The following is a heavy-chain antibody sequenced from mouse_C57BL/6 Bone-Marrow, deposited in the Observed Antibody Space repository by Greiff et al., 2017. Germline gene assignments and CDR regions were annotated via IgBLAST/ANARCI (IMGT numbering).Heavy chain of an antibody. Sequence: QVQLQQPGAELVMPGASVKLSCKASGYTFTSYWMNWVKQRPGQGLEWIGEIDPSDSYTNYNQKFKGKSTLTVDKSSSTAYMQLSSLTSEDSAVYYCARELAGTFAYWGQGTLVTVSA. D-gene: IGHD4-1*01. CDR3: ARELAGTFAY. V-gene: IGHV1-69*01. J-gene: IGHJ3*01. CDR1: GYTFTSYW. CDR2: IDPSDSYT.